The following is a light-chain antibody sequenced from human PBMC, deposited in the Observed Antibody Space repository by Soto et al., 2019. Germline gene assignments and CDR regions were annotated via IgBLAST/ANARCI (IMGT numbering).Light chain of an antibody. J-gene: IGLJ1*01. V-gene: IGLV1-51*01. CDR3: GSWDSSMSAYV. CDR2: DDS. CDR1: SSNIGGNS. Sequence: QSVLTQPPSVSAAPGQKVTISCSGSSSNIGGNSVSWYQQLPGTAPKLLIYDDSKRPSGIPDRFSGSKSATSATLGITGFQTGDEADYYCGSWDSSMSAYVFGTGTKVTVL.